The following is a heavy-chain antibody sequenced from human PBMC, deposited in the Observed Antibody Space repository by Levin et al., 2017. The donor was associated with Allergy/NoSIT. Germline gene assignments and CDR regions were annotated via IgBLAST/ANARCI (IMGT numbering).Heavy chain of an antibody. CDR1: GGSISSYY. D-gene: IGHD3-10*01. Sequence: SETLSLTCTVSGGSISSYYWSWIRQPPGKGLEWIGYIYYSGSTNYNPSLKSRVTISVDTSKNQFSLKLSSVTAADTAVYYCARGVWYYGSGSYYNPLYFVYWGQGTLVTVSS. CDR3: ARGVWYYGSGSYYNPLYFVY. J-gene: IGHJ4*02. V-gene: IGHV4-59*01. CDR2: IYYSGST.